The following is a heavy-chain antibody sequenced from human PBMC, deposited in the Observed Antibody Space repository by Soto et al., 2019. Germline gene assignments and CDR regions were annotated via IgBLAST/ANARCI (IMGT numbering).Heavy chain of an antibody. CDR2: INHSGST. J-gene: IGHJ6*04. Sequence: SETLSLTCAVYGGSFSGYYWSWIRQPPGKGLEWIGEINHSGSTNYNPSLKSRVTISVDTSKNQFSLKLSSVTAADTAVYYCARGLPPTASPRMDVWGKGTTVTVSS. CDR1: GGSFSGYY. V-gene: IGHV4-34*01. CDR3: ARGLPPTASPRMDV.